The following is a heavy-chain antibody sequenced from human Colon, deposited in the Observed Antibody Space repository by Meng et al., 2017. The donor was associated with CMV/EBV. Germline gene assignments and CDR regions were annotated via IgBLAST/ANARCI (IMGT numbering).Heavy chain of an antibody. D-gene: IGHD2-2*01. CDR2: SYYTGST. CDR1: GECFNGYY. V-gene: IGHV4-34*01. Sequence: QHGGAGLLKPSVTLLPTSAVHGECFNGYYWTSIRPPPGRRSGWIGESYYTGSTNYSPSLKSRVTISLDTSKNQFSLKLNSVTAADTAVYYCARATKSSCWEVLDYWGHGTLVTVSS. CDR3: ARATKSSCWEVLDY. J-gene: IGHJ4*01.